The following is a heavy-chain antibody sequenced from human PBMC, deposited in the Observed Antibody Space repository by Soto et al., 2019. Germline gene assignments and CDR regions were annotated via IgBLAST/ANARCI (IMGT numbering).Heavy chain of an antibody. V-gene: IGHV3-30-3*01. CDR1: GFTFSSYA. J-gene: IGHJ4*02. D-gene: IGHD5-12*01. CDR2: ISYDGSNK. CDR3: ARAAVDGYNYFDY. Sequence: QVQLVESGGGVVQPGRSLRLSCAASGFTFSSYAMHWVRQAPGKGLEWVAVISYDGSNKYYADSVKGRFTISRDNSKNTLYLQMNSLRAEDTAVYYCARAAVDGYNYFDYWGQGTLVTVSS.